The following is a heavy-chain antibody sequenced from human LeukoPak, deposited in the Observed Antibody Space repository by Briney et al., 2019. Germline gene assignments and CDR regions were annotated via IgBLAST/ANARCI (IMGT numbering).Heavy chain of an antibody. V-gene: IGHV3-48*01. J-gene: IGHJ4*02. D-gene: IGHD6-19*01. CDR1: GFTLSSYS. CDR3: ARVGSNQWLDY. Sequence: GGSLRLSCAASGFTLSSYSMNWVRQAPGKGLEWVSYISGGSSTIYNADSVKGRFTISRDNAKNLLYLLMDTLRAEDTAVYYCARVGSNQWLDYWGQGTLVTASS. CDR2: ISGGSSTI.